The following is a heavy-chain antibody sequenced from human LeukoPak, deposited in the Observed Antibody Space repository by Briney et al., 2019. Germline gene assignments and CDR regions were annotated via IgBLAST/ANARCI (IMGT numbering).Heavy chain of an antibody. CDR2: IYYSGST. V-gene: IGHV4-59*08. Sequence: PSETLSLTCTVSGGSISSYYWSWIRQPPGKGLEWIGYIYYSGSTYYNPSLKSRVTISVDTSKNQFSLKLSSVTAADTAVYYCARQAYYGDYSVDYWGQGTLVTVSS. CDR3: ARQAYYGDYSVDY. J-gene: IGHJ4*02. D-gene: IGHD4-17*01. CDR1: GGSISSYY.